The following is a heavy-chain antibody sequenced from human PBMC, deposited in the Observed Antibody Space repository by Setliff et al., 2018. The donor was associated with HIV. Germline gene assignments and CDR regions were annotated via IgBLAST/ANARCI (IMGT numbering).Heavy chain of an antibody. D-gene: IGHD4-17*01. CDR3: ARDPPGYGDSNDY. CDR2: IYYSGST. J-gene: IGHJ4*02. CDR1: GGSVGRGSYY. V-gene: IGHV4-61*01. Sequence: PSETLSLTCTVSGGSVGRGSYYWSWIRQSPGKGLEWIGYIYYSGSTTYNPTLKSRVTMSIDMSKNQFSLKVRSVSAADTAVYYCARDPPGYGDSNDYWGQGMLVTVSS.